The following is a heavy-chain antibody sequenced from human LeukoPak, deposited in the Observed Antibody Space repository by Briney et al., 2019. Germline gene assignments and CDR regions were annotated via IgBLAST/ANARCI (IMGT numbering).Heavy chain of an antibody. CDR3: AKDRYFRHGAGNWFDP. CDR1: GFTFSSYA. D-gene: IGHD3-9*01. J-gene: IGHJ5*02. V-gene: IGHV3-23*01. CDR2: ISGSGGST. Sequence: GGSLRLSCAASGFTFSSYAMSWVRQTPGKGLEWVSTISGSGGSTYYADSVKGRFTISRDNSKNTLYLQMNSLRAEDTAVYYCAKDRYFRHGAGNWFDPWGQGTLVTVSS.